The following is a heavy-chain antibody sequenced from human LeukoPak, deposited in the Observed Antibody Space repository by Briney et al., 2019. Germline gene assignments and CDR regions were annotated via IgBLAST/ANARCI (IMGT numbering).Heavy chain of an antibody. CDR2: ISYDGSNK. V-gene: IGHV3-30*01. Sequence: GRSLRLSCAASGFTFSSYAMPWVRQAPGKGLEWVAVISYDGSNKYYADSVKGRFTISRDNSKNTLYLQMNSLRAEDTAVYYCARGYCSSTSCYPYYMDVWGKGTTVTVSS. CDR1: GFTFSSYA. J-gene: IGHJ6*03. D-gene: IGHD2-2*01. CDR3: ARGYCSSTSCYPYYMDV.